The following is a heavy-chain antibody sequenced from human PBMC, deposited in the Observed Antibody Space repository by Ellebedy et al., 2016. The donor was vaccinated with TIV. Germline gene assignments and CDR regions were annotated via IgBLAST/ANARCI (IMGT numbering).Heavy chain of an antibody. CDR1: GASTHAHY. CDR3: AREVWFGDLFAGPWFDP. V-gene: IGHV4-59*11. Sequence: SQTLSLTCAVSGASTHAHYWTWIRQPPGKGLEWIGNIYNRWSARYNSSLQNRVTMSVDTSNKQFSLSPNSVTAADTAVYYSAREVWFGDLFAGPWFDPWGQGTLVTVSS. CDR2: IYNRWSA. D-gene: IGHD3-10*01. J-gene: IGHJ5*02.